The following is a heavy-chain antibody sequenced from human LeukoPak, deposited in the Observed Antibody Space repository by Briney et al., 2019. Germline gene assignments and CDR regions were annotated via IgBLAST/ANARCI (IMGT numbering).Heavy chain of an antibody. CDR1: GGTFSSYA. D-gene: IGHD1-26*01. J-gene: IGHJ4*02. CDR3: ASRQSKWEYFDY. Sequence: SCKASGGTFSSYAISWVRQAPGKGLEWVAVIWYDGSNKYYADSVKGRFTISRDNSKNTLYLQMNSLRAEDTAVYYCASRQSKWEYFDYWGQGTLVTVSS. V-gene: IGHV3-33*01. CDR2: IWYDGSNK.